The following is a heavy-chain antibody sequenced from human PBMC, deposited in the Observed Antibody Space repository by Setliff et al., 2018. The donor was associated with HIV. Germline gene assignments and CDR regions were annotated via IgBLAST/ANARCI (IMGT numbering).Heavy chain of an antibody. CDR1: GGSFSDHY. J-gene: IGHJ4*02. CDR3: ARGGGFWSGQLDY. CDR2: INQSGIS. V-gene: IGHV4-34*01. Sequence: PSETLSLTCAVYGGSFSDHYWTWIRQPPGQGLEWIGEINQSGISNFNPSLKSRVTMPIDTPKNQFSLKLSSVTAADTAVYFCARGGGFWSGQLDYWGQGTLVTVSS. D-gene: IGHD3-3*01.